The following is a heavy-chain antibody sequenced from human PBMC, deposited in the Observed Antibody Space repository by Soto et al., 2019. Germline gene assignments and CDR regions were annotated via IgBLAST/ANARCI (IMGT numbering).Heavy chain of an antibody. Sequence: QVQLVQSGAEVKQPGASVKVSCKASGFTFSRYYMHWIRQAPGQGLEWMGIINPSGASTNYAQKFQGGVTLTRDTSTSTVSMEVSSLRSEDTAVYYCARDNSESNSWWFDPWGQGTLVTVSS. D-gene: IGHD1-26*01. CDR3: ARDNSESNSWWFDP. J-gene: IGHJ5*02. CDR2: INPSGAST. V-gene: IGHV1-46*01. CDR1: GFTFSRYY.